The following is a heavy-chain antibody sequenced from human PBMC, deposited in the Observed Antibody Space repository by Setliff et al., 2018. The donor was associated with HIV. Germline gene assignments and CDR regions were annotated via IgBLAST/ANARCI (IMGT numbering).Heavy chain of an antibody. Sequence: SETLSLTCTVSGGSITSSTYYWGWIRQPPGKGLEYIGSISHGSTYYNPSLKSRVTISVDTSKNQFSLKLSSVTAADTAVYYCATFGAKDAFDIWGQGTMVTVSS. CDR3: ATFGAKDAFDI. J-gene: IGHJ3*02. CDR1: GGSITSSTYY. V-gene: IGHV4-39*07. CDR2: ISHGST. D-gene: IGHD1-26*01.